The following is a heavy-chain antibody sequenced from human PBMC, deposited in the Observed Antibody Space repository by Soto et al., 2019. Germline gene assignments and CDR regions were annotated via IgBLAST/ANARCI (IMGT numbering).Heavy chain of an antibody. Sequence: QVQLQQWGAGLLKPSETLSLTCAVYGGSFSGYYWSWIRQPPGKGLEWIGEINHSGSTNYNPSLKSRVTISVDTSKNQYSLELSSVTAADTAVYYCARVGYYDSSGYPNWGQGTLVTVSS. CDR3: ARVGYYDSSGYPN. D-gene: IGHD3-22*01. V-gene: IGHV4-34*01. CDR2: INHSGST. J-gene: IGHJ4*02. CDR1: GGSFSGYY.